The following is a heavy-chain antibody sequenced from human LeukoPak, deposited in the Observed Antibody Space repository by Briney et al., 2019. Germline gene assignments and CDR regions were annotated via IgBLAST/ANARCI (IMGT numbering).Heavy chain of an antibody. D-gene: IGHD2-2*01. CDR1: GGSISSYY. CDR2: IYYSGST. CDR3: AGLVVPAATYYFDY. V-gene: IGHV4-59*08. J-gene: IGHJ4*02. Sequence: AETLSLTCTVSGGSISSYYWSWIRQPPGKGLEWIGYIYYSGSTNYNPSLKSRVAISVDTSKNQYSLKLSSVTAADTAVYYCAGLVVPAATYYFDYWGQGALVSLSS.